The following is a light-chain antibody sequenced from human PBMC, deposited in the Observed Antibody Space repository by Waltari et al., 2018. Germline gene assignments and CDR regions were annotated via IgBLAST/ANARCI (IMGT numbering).Light chain of an antibody. CDR2: AAA. J-gene: IGKJ5*01. V-gene: IGKV1-8*01. CDR1: QGISSY. Sequence: AIRMTQSPSSFSASTGDRVTITCRASQGISSYLALYQQKPGKAPKLLIYAAATLQSGVPSRFSGSGSGTDFTLTISCLQSEDFATYYCQQYYSYPLSITFGQGTRLEIK. CDR3: QQYYSYPLSIT.